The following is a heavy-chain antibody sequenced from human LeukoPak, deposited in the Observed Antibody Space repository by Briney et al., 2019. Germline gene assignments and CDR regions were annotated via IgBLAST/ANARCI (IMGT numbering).Heavy chain of an antibody. J-gene: IGHJ4*02. D-gene: IGHD3-10*01. CDR2: IYYSGST. Sequence: PSETLSLTCTISGGSISSYYWSWIRQPPGKGLEWIGNIYYSGSTIYNPSLKSRVTISVDTSKNQFSLNLTSVTAADTAVYYCARVLSYYGSGNLIFDFWGQGTLVTVSS. CDR1: GGSISSYY. CDR3: ARVLSYYGSGNLIFDF. V-gene: IGHV4-59*01.